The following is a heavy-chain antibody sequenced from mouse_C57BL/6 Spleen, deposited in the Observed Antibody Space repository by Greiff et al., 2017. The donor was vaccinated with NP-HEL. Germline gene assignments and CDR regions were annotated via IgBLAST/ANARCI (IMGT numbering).Heavy chain of an antibody. V-gene: IGHV1-69*01. D-gene: IGHD4-1*02. Sequence: VQLQQPGAELVMPGASVKLSCKASGYTFTSYWMHWVKQRPGQGLEWIGEIDPSDSYTNYNQKFKGKSTLTVDKSSSKSYMQLSSLTSEDSAVYYCARSTGAWFAYWGQGTLVTVSA. CDR2: IDPSDSYT. CDR1: GYTFTSYW. J-gene: IGHJ3*01. CDR3: ARSTGAWFAY.